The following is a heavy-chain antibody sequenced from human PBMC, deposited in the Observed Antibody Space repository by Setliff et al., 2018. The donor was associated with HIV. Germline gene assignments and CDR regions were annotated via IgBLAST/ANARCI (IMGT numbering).Heavy chain of an antibody. CDR3: ARGLATVATNWFDP. CDR1: GGSFSGYY. D-gene: IGHD4-17*01. V-gene: IGHV4-34*01. Sequence: SETLSLTCAVHGGSFSGYYWSWIRQPPGKGLEWIGEINHSGSTDYNPSLKSRVTISVDTSKNQFSLKLSSVTAADTAVYYCARGLATVATNWFDPWGQGTLVTVSS. CDR2: INHSGST. J-gene: IGHJ5*02.